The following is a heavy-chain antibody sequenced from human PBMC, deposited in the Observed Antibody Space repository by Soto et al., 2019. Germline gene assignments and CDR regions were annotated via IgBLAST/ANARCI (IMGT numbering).Heavy chain of an antibody. Sequence: PSETLSLTCTVSGGSFSPNYGSWIRQPPGKGLEWIGYIYYSGSTNYNPSLKSRVTISVDTSKNQFSLKLSSVTAADTAVYYCARRYSSSFDYWGQGTLVTVSS. CDR2: IYYSGST. D-gene: IGHD6-13*01. V-gene: IGHV4-59*08. CDR1: GGSFSPNY. J-gene: IGHJ4*02. CDR3: ARRYSSSFDY.